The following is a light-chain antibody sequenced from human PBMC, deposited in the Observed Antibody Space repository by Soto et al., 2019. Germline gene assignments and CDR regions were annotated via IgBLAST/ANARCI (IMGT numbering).Light chain of an antibody. J-gene: IGKJ5*01. CDR1: QSVASH. V-gene: IGKV3-11*01. CDR3: QQRSSVIT. Sequence: EVVLTQSPASLSLSPGERATLSCRASQSVASHLAWYQQKPGQAPRLLIYDATKRATGIPARFSGNGFGTYSTLTISRLDHEDVAVYYCQQRSSVITFGQGTRLDIK. CDR2: DAT.